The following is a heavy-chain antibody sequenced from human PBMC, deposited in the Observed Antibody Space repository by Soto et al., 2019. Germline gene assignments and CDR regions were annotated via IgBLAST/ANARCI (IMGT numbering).Heavy chain of an antibody. D-gene: IGHD3-9*01. CDR3: ARDLGRPYYDILTGYPGSDY. J-gene: IGHJ4*02. Sequence: PGGSLRLSCAASGFTFSSYWMHWVRQAPGKGLVWVSRINSDGSSTSYADSVKGRFTISRDNAKNTLYLQMNSLRAEDTAVYYCARDLGRPYYDILTGYPGSDYWGQGTLVTVSS. V-gene: IGHV3-74*01. CDR1: GFTFSSYW. CDR2: INSDGSST.